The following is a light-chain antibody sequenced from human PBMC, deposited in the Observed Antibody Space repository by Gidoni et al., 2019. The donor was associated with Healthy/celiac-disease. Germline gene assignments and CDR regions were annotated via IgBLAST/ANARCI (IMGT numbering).Light chain of an antibody. V-gene: IGLV3-1*01. CDR3: QAWDSSTLI. CDR2: QDS. J-gene: IGLJ1*01. CDR1: TLGDKY. Sequence: SYELTQPPSVSVSPGQTASITCSGDTLGDKYACWYQQKPGQSPVLVIYQDSKRPSVIPERFSGSNSGNTATLTISGTQAMDEADYYCQAWDSSTLIFGTGTKVTVL.